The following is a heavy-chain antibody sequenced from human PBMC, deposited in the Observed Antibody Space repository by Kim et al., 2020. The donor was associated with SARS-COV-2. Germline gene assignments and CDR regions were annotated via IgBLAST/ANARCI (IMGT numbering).Heavy chain of an antibody. CDR3: ARVSYHVGGMDV. CDR2: EK. D-gene: IGHD3-10*01. J-gene: IGHJ6*02. V-gene: IGHV3-7*03. Sequence: EKYYVDSVKGRLTISRDKNSLYLQMNSLRAEDTAVYYCARVSYHVGGMDVWGQGTTVTVSS.